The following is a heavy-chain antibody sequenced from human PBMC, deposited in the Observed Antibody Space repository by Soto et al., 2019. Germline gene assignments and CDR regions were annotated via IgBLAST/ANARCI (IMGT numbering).Heavy chain of an antibody. CDR3: ARKGIAVAGPLDY. V-gene: IGHV3-33*01. J-gene: IGHJ4*02. D-gene: IGHD6-19*01. CDR2: IWYDGSNK. CDR1: GFTFSSYG. Sequence: QVQLVESGGGVVQPGRSLRLSCAASGFTFSSYGMHWVRQAPGKGLEWVAVIWYDGSNKYYADSVKGRFTISRDNSKNTLYLQMNSLRAEETAVYYCARKGIAVAGPLDYWGQGTLVTVSS.